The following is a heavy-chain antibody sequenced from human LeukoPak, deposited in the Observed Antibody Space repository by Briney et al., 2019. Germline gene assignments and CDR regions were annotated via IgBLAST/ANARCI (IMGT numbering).Heavy chain of an antibody. CDR3: ARVVVPAAIIDY. V-gene: IGHV4-30-4*01. CDR1: GGSISSGDYS. Sequence: PSETLSLTCSVSGGSISSGDYSWSWIRQPPGKGLEWIGYIYYSGSTCYNPSLKSRVTISVDTSKNQFSLKLSSVTAADTAVYYCARVVVPAAIIDYWGQGTLVTVSS. D-gene: IGHD2-2*02. CDR2: IYYSGST. J-gene: IGHJ4*02.